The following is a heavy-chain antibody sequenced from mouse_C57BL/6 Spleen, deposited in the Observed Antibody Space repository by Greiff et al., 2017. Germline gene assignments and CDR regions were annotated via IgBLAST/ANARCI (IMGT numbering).Heavy chain of an antibody. CDR2: IDPETGGT. CDR1: GYTFTDYE. V-gene: IGHV1-15*01. D-gene: IGHD1-1*01. CDR3: TKNYCSSYWFAD. J-gene: IGHJ3*01. Sequence: VQLVESGAELVRPGASVTLSCKASGYTFTDYEMHWVKQTPVHGLEWIGAIDPETGGTAYNQKFKGKAILTADKSSSTAYIELRSLTSYDSAVYYCTKNYCSSYWFADWGQGTLVTVSA.